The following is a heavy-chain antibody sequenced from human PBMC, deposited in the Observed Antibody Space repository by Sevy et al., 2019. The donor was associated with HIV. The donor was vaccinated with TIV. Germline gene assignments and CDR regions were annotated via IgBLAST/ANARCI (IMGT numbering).Heavy chain of an antibody. J-gene: IGHJ4*02. D-gene: IGHD3-9*01. CDR3: TASMTTDVLRYFDWLEEPPFDH. Sequence: GGSLRLSCAASGFTFSGSAMHWVRQASGKGLEWVGRIRSRVNSHATAYAASVKGRFTISRDDSENTAFLQMSSLKTEDTAVYYCTASMTTDVLRYFDWLEEPPFDHWGQGTLVTVSS. CDR2: IRSRVNSHAT. V-gene: IGHV3-73*01. CDR1: GFTFSGSA.